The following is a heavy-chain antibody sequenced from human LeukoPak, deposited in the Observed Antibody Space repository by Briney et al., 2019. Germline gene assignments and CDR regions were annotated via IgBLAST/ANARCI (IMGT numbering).Heavy chain of an antibody. D-gene: IGHD3-3*01. CDR2: INHSGST. CDR1: GGSISSGSYY. V-gene: IGHV4-39*07. Sequence: SQTLSLTCTVSGGSISSGSYYWSWIRQPPGKGLEWIGEINHSGSTNYNPSLKSRVTISVDTSKNQFSLKLSSVTAADTAVYYCARGDRHDFWSGYYTGLSWFDPWGQGTLVTVSS. J-gene: IGHJ5*02. CDR3: ARGDRHDFWSGYYTGLSWFDP.